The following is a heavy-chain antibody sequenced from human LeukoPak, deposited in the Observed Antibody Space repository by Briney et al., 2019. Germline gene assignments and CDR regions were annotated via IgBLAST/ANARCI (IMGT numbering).Heavy chain of an antibody. J-gene: IGHJ3*02. Sequence: SETMSLTCTVSGGSLSSGNYYWSWIRQPAGKGLEWIGRIYTSGSTNYNPSLKSRVTISVDTSKNQFSLKLSSVTAADTAVYYCARGRHWGYAFDIWGQGTMVTVSS. D-gene: IGHD7-27*01. V-gene: IGHV4-61*02. CDR1: GGSLSSGNYY. CDR2: IYTSGST. CDR3: ARGRHWGYAFDI.